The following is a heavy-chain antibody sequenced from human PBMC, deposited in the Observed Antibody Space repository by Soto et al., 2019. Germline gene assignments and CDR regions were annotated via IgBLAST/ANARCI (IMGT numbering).Heavy chain of an antibody. CDR3: ARWRTLYGSGSYPWFDP. V-gene: IGHV1-18*01. Sequence: ASVKVSCKASGYTFTSYGISWVRQAPGQGLEWMGWISAYNGNTNYAQKLQGRVTMTTDTSTSTAYMELRSLRSDDTAVYYCARWRTLYGSGSYPWFDPWGQGTLVTVSS. D-gene: IGHD3-10*01. CDR2: ISAYNGNT. CDR1: GYTFTSYG. J-gene: IGHJ5*02.